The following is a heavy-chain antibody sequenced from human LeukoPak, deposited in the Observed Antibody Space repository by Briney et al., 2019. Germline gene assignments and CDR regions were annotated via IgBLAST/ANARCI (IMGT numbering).Heavy chain of an antibody. CDR2: INHSGST. V-gene: IGHV4-34*01. CDR3: ARGSRTYYDFWSGYYQNWFDP. Sequence: SETLSLTCAVYGGSFSGYYWSWIRQPPGKGLEWIGEINHSGSTNYNPSLKSRVTISVDTSKNQFSLKLSSVTAADTAVYYCARGSRTYYDFWSGYYQNWFDPWSQGTLVTVSS. D-gene: IGHD3-3*01. CDR1: GGSFSGYY. J-gene: IGHJ5*02.